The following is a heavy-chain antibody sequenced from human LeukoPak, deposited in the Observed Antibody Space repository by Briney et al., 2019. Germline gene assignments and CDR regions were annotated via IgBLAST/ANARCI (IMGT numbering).Heavy chain of an antibody. CDR2: IYSGGST. Sequence: GGSLRLSCAASGFTVSSNYMSWVRQAPGKGLEWVSVIYSGGSTYYADSVKGRFTISRDNSKNTLYLQMNSLRAEDTAVYNCARDGKGGYYFDYWGQGTLVTVSS. D-gene: IGHD2-15*01. J-gene: IGHJ4*02. CDR3: ARDGKGGYYFDY. V-gene: IGHV3-53*01. CDR1: GFTVSSNY.